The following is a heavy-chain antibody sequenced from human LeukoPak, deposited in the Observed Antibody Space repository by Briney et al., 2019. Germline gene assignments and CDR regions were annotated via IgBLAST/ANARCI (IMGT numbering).Heavy chain of an antibody. CDR1: GFTFSSYA. D-gene: IGHD3-22*01. V-gene: IGHV3-23*01. CDR3: AKVWPLIVVVLRGGGFDY. J-gene: IGHJ4*02. Sequence: GGSLRLSCAASGFTFSSYAMSWVRQAPGKGLGWVSAISGSGGSTYYADSVKGRFTISRDNSKNTLYLQMNSLRAEDTAVYYCAKVWPLIVVVLRGGGFDYWGQGTLVTVSS. CDR2: ISGSGGST.